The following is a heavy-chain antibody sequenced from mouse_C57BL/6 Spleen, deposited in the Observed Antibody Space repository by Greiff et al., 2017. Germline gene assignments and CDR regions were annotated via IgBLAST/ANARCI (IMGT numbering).Heavy chain of an antibody. CDR2: ISYDGSN. J-gene: IGHJ2*01. CDR1: GYSITSGYY. CDR3: ARGIYYGSSFDY. Sequence: VQLQQSGPGLVKPSQSLSLTCSVTGYSITSGYYWNWIRQFPGNKLEWMGYISYDGSNNYNPSLKNRISITRDTSKNQFFLKLNSVTTEDTATYYCARGIYYGSSFDYWGQGTTLTVSS. D-gene: IGHD1-1*01. V-gene: IGHV3-6*01.